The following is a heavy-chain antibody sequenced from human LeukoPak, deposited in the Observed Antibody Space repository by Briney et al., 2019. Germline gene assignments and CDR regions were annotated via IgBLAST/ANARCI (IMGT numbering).Heavy chain of an antibody. CDR1: GFTLRSYA. J-gene: IGHJ5*02. V-gene: IGHV3-21*01. Sequence: PGGTLRLSCVASGFTLRSYAMIWVRQAPGKGLEWVSSITSSSSYIYYADSVKGRFTISRDNAKNSLYLQMNSLRVEDTAVYYCARVGVVVVAATPTWFDPWGQGTLVTVSS. CDR2: ITSSSSYI. CDR3: ARVGVVVVAATPTWFDP. D-gene: IGHD2-15*01.